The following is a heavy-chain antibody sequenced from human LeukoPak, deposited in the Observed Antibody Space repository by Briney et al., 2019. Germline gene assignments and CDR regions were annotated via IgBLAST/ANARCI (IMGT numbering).Heavy chain of an antibody. D-gene: IGHD1-26*01. Sequence: GGSLRLSCAASGFTFSSHVMHWVRQAPGKGLEWVATISYAGFNKYYADSVKGRFSISRDNSKNTLYLQMNNLRAEDTALYYCARDLSGSYVFDIWGQGTMVTVSS. CDR2: ISYAGFNK. CDR1: GFTFSSHV. CDR3: ARDLSGSYVFDI. J-gene: IGHJ3*02. V-gene: IGHV3-30-3*01.